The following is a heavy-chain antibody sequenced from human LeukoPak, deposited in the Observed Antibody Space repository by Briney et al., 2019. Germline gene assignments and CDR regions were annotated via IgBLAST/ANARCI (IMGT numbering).Heavy chain of an antibody. D-gene: IGHD4-23*01. J-gene: IGHJ4*02. Sequence: GGSLRLSCAASGFTFSSYAMHWVRQAPGKGLEWVAVISYDGSNKYYADSVKGRFTISRDNSKNTLYLQMNSLRAEDTAVYYCAREPKGGGPAAWYFDYWGQGTLVTVSS. CDR3: AREPKGGGPAAWYFDY. CDR1: GFTFSSYA. CDR2: ISYDGSNK. V-gene: IGHV3-30-3*01.